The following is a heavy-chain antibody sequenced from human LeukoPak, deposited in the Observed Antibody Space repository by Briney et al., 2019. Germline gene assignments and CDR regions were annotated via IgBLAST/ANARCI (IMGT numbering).Heavy chain of an antibody. CDR3: ARAVNGWVSRPFDY. Sequence: SGTLSFTCAVSGGSISSSNWWSWVRQPPGKGLEWIGEIYHSGSTNYNPSLKSRVTISVDKSKNQFSLKLSSVTAADTAVYYCARAVNGWVSRPFDYWGQGTLVTVSS. V-gene: IGHV4-4*02. J-gene: IGHJ4*02. CDR2: IYHSGST. CDR1: GGSISSSNW. D-gene: IGHD4-11*01.